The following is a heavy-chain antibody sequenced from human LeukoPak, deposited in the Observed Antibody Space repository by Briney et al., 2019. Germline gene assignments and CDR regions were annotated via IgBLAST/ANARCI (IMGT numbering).Heavy chain of an antibody. J-gene: IGHJ4*02. CDR2: IPYSGDNI. D-gene: IGHD3-10*01. Sequence: GGSLRLSCAASGFTFSSFAMSWVRQAPGKGLEWVSGIPYSGDNIDYADSVKGRFTISRDSSKNTLYLQMNSLRVEDTAVYYCARVLRTTVRGVNGHFDTWGQGTLVTVSS. CDR3: ARVLRTTVRGVNGHFDT. V-gene: IGHV3-23*01. CDR1: GFTFSSFA.